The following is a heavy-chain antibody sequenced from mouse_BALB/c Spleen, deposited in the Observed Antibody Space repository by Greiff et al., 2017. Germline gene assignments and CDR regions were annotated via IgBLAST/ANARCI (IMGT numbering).Heavy chain of an antibody. CDR1: GFTFTDYY. CDR3: ARDRDYGSSSYAMDY. J-gene: IGHJ4*01. D-gene: IGHD1-1*01. CDR2: IRNKANGYTT. V-gene: IGHV7-3*02. Sequence: DVKLVESGGGLVQPGGSLRLSCATSGFTFTDYYMSWVRQPPGKALEWLGFIRNKANGYTTEYSASVKGRFTISRDNSQSILYLQMNTLRAEDSATYYCARDRDYGSSSYAMDYWGQGTSVTVSS.